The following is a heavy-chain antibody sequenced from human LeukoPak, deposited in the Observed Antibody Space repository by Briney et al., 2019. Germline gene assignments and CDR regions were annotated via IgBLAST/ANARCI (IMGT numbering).Heavy chain of an antibody. CDR2: ISYSGIT. CDR1: GGSINNFY. Sequence: SETLSLTCTVSGGSINNFYWSWIRQPLGKGLEWIGYISYSGITNYNPSLKSRVTISVDTSKNQFSLKLSSVTAADTAVYYCARHGLGTYDYWGQGTLVTVSS. J-gene: IGHJ4*02. V-gene: IGHV4-59*08. CDR3: ARHGLGTYDY.